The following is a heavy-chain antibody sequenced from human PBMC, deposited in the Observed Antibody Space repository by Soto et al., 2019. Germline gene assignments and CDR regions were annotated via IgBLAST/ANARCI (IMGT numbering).Heavy chain of an antibody. D-gene: IGHD2-2*01. Sequence: SQTLPFTCSPSGGSICSYYWSCMRQLAVKSLDWIGRIYTSGSTNSNPSLKSRVTMSVDTSKNHFSLKLSPVTAADTAVYYCARGPDHRYCSSTSCHYPGGNWFDPWGQGTLVTVS. J-gene: IGHJ5*02. CDR3: ARGPDHRYCSSTSCHYPGGNWFDP. CDR2: IYTSGST. CDR1: GGSICSYY. V-gene: IGHV4-4*07.